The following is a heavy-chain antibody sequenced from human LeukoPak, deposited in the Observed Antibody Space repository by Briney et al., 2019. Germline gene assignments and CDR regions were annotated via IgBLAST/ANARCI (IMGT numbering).Heavy chain of an antibody. D-gene: IGHD6-13*01. J-gene: IGHJ5*02. CDR3: AQSLGSSNWIGNWFDP. CDR1: GVSITSGNW. Sequence: PSGTLSLTCGVSGVSITSGNWWSWVRQPPGKGLEWIGEIYHSGSINYNPSLKSRVTISVDTSKNQFSLKLSSVTAADTAVYYCAQSLGSSNWIGNWFDPWGQGTLVTVSS. V-gene: IGHV4-4*02. CDR2: IYHSGSI.